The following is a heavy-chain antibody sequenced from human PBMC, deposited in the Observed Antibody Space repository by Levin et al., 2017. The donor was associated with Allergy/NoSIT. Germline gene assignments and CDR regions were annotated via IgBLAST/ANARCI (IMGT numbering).Heavy chain of an antibody. V-gene: IGHV3-73*01. CDR2: VKSKSYET. CDR1: AFILSGSA. CDR3: TVSSGYGFNT. J-gene: IGHJ5*02. D-gene: IGHD3-10*01. Sequence: GESLKISCAASAFILSGSAIHWVRQASGKGLEWVGRVKSKSYETAYVESVRGRFTISRDDSKNTAYLEMNSLETEDTAVYYCTVSSGYGFNTWGQGTLVTVSS.